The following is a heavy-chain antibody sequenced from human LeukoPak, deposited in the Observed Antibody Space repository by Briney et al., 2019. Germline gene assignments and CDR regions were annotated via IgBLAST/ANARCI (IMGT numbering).Heavy chain of an antibody. Sequence: PSGTLSLTCAVSGGSISSSNWWSWVRQPPGKGLEWIGEIYHSGSTNYNPSLKSRVTISVDKSKNQFSLKLSSVTAADTAVYYYARDVVVPAAMRPTNWFDPWGQGTLVTVSS. CDR3: ARDVVVPAAMRPTNWFDP. D-gene: IGHD2-2*01. J-gene: IGHJ5*02. CDR1: GGSISSSNW. CDR2: IYHSGST. V-gene: IGHV4-4*02.